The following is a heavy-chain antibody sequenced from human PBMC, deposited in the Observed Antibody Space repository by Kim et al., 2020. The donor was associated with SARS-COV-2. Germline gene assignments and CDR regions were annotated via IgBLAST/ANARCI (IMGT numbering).Heavy chain of an antibody. Sequence: SFQGQVTISVDKSINTAYLQWSSLKASDTAMYYCARQYSDYDFSTNNWFDPWGQGTLVTVSS. V-gene: IGHV5-51*01. CDR3: ARQYSDYDFSTNNWFDP. J-gene: IGHJ5*02. D-gene: IGHD5-12*01.